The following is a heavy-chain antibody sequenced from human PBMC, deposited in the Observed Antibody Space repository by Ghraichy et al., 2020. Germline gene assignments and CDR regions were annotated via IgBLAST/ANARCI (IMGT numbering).Heavy chain of an antibody. Sequence: SETLSLTCPVSGGSISSSSYYWGWIRQPPGKGLEWIGSIYYSGSTYYNPSLKSRVTISVDTSKNQFSLKLSSVTAADTAVYYCARDGRVVGIDYWGQGTLVTVSS. V-gene: IGHV4-39*07. CDR1: GGSISSSSYY. J-gene: IGHJ4*02. CDR2: IYYSGST. D-gene: IGHD2-15*01. CDR3: ARDGRVVGIDY.